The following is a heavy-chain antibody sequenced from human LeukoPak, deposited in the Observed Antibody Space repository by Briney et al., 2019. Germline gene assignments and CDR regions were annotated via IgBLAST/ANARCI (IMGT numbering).Heavy chain of an antibody. V-gene: IGHV3-30*02. J-gene: IGHJ6*03. Sequence: GGSLRLSCAASGFTFSSYGMHWVRQAPGKGLEWVAFIRYDGSDKNYADSVKGRFTISRDNSKNTLYLQVNSLRNEDTAVYYCASLRILGIQLWTYYYMDVWGKGTTVTVSS. CDR1: GFTFSSYG. D-gene: IGHD5-18*01. CDR3: ASLRILGIQLWTYYYMDV. CDR2: IRYDGSDK.